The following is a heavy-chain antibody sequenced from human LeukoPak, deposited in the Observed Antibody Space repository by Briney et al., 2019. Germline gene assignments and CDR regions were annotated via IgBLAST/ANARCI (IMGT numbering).Heavy chain of an antibody. CDR3: ARHRDYYDT. CDR2: IHNSGRT. V-gene: IGHV4-59*08. Sequence: SETLSLTCSVSGGSVSSYYWSWIRQSPGKGLEWIGNIHNSGRTNYNPSLKSRVTGFVDTSKNQVSLRPSSVTAADTAVYYCARHRDYYDTWGQGTLVTVSS. J-gene: IGHJ5*02. CDR1: GGSVSSYY. D-gene: IGHD3-22*01.